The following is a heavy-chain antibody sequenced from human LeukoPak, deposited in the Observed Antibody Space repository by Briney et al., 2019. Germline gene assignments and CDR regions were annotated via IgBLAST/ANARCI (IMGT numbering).Heavy chain of an antibody. CDR1: GGSISSSSYY. V-gene: IGHV4-39*07. CDR3: ARDPHYGSGSYGGDY. J-gene: IGHJ4*02. Sequence: PSETLSLTCTVSGGSISSSSYYWGWIRQPPGKGLEWIGSIYYSGSTYYNPSLKSRVTISVDTSKNQFSLKLSSVTAADTAVYYCARDPHYGSGSYGGDYWGQGTLVTVSS. CDR2: IYYSGST. D-gene: IGHD3-10*01.